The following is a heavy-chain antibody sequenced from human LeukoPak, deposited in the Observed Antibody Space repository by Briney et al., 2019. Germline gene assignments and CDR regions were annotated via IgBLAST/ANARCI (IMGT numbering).Heavy chain of an antibody. D-gene: IGHD3-22*01. CDR2: IFLSGST. CDR3: AREDYYDTSD. J-gene: IGHJ4*02. V-gene: IGHV4-61*02. Sequence: SQTLSLTCSVSGGSISSGSYYWSWIRQPAGKGLEWIGRIFLSGSTNYNPSLKSRVTMSIATSKNQFSLSLRSVTAADTAVYYCAREDYYDTSDWGQGTLVTVSS. CDR1: GGSISSGSYY.